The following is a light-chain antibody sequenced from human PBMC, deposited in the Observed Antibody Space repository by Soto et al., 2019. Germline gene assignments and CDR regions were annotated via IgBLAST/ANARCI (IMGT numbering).Light chain of an antibody. CDR3: QQYCSSPRFT. J-gene: IGKJ3*01. CDR1: PSVSSSY. Sequence: IVLTPSPGPLSLSPGERATLSCRASPSVSSSYLAWYQQKPGQAPRLLLYGASSRATGIPARFSGSGSGTDFTLTISRLELEDFAVYYCQQYCSSPRFTFGPGTKVDIK. V-gene: IGKV3-20*01. CDR2: GAS.